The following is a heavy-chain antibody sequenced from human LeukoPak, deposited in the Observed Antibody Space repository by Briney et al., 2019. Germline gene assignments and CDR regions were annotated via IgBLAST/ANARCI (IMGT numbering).Heavy chain of an antibody. CDR2: ISGSGGST. D-gene: IGHD3-22*01. CDR3: AKDRRSLYYYDSSGYYYS. CDR1: GFNFRVYD. Sequence: GGSLRLSCAASGFNFRVYDMNWVRQAPGKGLEWVSAISGSGGSTYYADSVKGRFTISRDNSKNTLYLQMNSLRAEDTAVYYCAKDRRSLYYYDSSGYYYSWGQGTLVTVSS. V-gene: IGHV3-23*01. J-gene: IGHJ4*02.